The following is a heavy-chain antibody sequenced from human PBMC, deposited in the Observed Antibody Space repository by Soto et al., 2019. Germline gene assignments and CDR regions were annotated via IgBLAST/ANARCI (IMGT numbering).Heavy chain of an antibody. CDR1: GFTFSSYS. V-gene: IGHV3-21*01. CDR3: ARDPLGYCSSTSCYYYYYGMDV. CDR2: ISSSSSYI. D-gene: IGHD2-2*01. J-gene: IGHJ6*02. Sequence: EVQLVESGGGLVKPGGSLRLSCAASGFTFSSYSMNWVRQAPGKGLEWVSSISSSSSYIYYADSVKGRFTISRDNAKNSLYLQMNGLRAEDTAVYYCARDPLGYCSSTSCYYYYYGMDVWGQGTTVTVSS.